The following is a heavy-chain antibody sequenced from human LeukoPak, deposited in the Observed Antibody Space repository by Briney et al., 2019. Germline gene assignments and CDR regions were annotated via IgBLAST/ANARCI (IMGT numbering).Heavy chain of an antibody. V-gene: IGHV3-7*03. D-gene: IGHD5-18*01. CDR3: ARRGYSFSLFDY. Sequence: GGSLRLSCAASGFTFSSYSMNWVRQAPGKGLEWVANIKQDGSEKYYVDSVKGRFTISRDNAKNSLYLQMNSLRAEDTAVYYCARRGYSFSLFDYWGQGTLVTVSS. CDR2: IKQDGSEK. CDR1: GFTFSSYS. J-gene: IGHJ4*02.